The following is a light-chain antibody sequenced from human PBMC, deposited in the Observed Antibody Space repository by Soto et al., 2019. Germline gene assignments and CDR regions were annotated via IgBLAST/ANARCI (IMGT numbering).Light chain of an antibody. V-gene: IGKV3-11*01. CDR2: DAS. J-gene: IGKJ5*01. CDR1: QSIGFY. CDR3: QQRSNWPT. Sequence: EIVLTQSPATLSLSPGERATLSFRASQSIGFYLTWYQHKPGQAPRLLIYDASNRATGIPARFSGSGYGTDFTLTISSLEPEDFAVYYCQQRSNWPTFGQGTRLEIK.